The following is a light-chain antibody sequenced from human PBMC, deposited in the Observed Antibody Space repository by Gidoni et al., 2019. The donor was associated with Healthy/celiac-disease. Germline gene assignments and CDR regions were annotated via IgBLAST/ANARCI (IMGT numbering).Light chain of an antibody. Sequence: QSALTQPPSVSGSPGQSVTLSCTGTSSDVGSYNRVSWYQQHPGTAPKLMIYEVSNRPSGVPDRFSGSKSGNTASRTISGLQAEDEADYYCSLYTSSSTYVFGTGTKVTVL. CDR3: SLYTSSSTYV. CDR2: EVS. CDR1: SSDVGSYNR. J-gene: IGLJ1*01. V-gene: IGLV2-18*01.